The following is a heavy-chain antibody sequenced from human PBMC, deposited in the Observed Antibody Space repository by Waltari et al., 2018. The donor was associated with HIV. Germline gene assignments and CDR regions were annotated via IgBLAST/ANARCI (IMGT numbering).Heavy chain of an antibody. CDR3: ARHKKMRGGFDS. Sequence: QLQLQESGPGLVKPAETLSLTCSVSDDSISSSDYFWGWIRQPPGKGLEWIGSISYSGSTYYNPSLKSRVTIFVDTSKKQFSLNLRSVTAADTAIYYCARHKKMRGGFDSWGQGTLVTVSS. J-gene: IGHJ4*02. D-gene: IGHD2-15*01. V-gene: IGHV4-39*01. CDR1: DDSISSSDYF. CDR2: ISYSGST.